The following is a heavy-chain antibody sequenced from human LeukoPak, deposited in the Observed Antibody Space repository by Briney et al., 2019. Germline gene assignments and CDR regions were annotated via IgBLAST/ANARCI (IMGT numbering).Heavy chain of an antibody. Sequence: SETLSLTCAVYGGSFSGYYWSWIRQPPGKGLEWIGEINHSGSTNYNPSLKSRVTISVDTSKNQFYLNLSSVTAADTAVYYCARRYYYNLGSFPFDFWGQGTLVTVSS. CDR2: INHSGST. J-gene: IGHJ4*02. D-gene: IGHD3-10*01. CDR1: GGSFSGYY. V-gene: IGHV4-34*01. CDR3: ARRYYYNLGSFPFDF.